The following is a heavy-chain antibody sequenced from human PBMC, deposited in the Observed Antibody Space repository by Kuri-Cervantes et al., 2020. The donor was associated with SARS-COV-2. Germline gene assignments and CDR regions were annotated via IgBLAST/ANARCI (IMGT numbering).Heavy chain of an antibody. CDR1: GGSFSGYY. J-gene: IGHJ6*02. D-gene: IGHD6-19*01. Sequence: SETLSLTCAVYGGSFSGYYWSWIRQPPGKGLEWIGEINHSGSTNYNPSLKSRVTVSVDTSKNQFSLKLSSVTAADTAVYYCARGRANIAVAALPYYYGMDVWGQGPTVTVSS. CDR2: INHSGST. V-gene: IGHV4-34*01. CDR3: ARGRANIAVAALPYYYGMDV.